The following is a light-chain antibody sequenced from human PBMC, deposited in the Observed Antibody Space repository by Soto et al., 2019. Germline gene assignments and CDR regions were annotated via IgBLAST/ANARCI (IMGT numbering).Light chain of an antibody. Sequence: EIVITQSPATLSVSPGERVTISCSASQSVINNLAWYQHKPGQAPRLLISYASTGATGIPARFSGSGSGTDFTLTINSLQSEDFAIYYCQQYDYWPVTFGGGTKVDIK. J-gene: IGKJ4*01. CDR3: QQYDYWPVT. V-gene: IGKV3-15*01. CDR1: QSVINN. CDR2: YAS.